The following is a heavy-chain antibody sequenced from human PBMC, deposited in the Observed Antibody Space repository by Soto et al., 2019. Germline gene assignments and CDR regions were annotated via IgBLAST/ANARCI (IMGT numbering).Heavy chain of an antibody. Sequence: GSLRLSCAASGFTFSSYAMSWVRQAPGKGLEWVSAISGSGGSTYYADSVKGRFTISRDNSKNTLYLQMNSLRAEDTAVYYCAKSAWLKTYYYDSSGYYSDYWGQGTLVTVSS. V-gene: IGHV3-23*01. J-gene: IGHJ4*02. D-gene: IGHD3-22*01. CDR2: ISGSGGST. CDR1: GFTFSSYA. CDR3: AKSAWLKTYYYDSSGYYSDY.